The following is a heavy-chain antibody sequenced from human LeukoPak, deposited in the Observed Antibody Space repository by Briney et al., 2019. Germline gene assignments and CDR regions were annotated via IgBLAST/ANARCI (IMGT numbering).Heavy chain of an antibody. V-gene: IGHV3-15*01. D-gene: IGHD1-26*01. CDR1: GFTFSSYS. CDR2: IKSKTECGTT. CDR3: TTDLVTRSYSTN. J-gene: IGHJ4*02. Sequence: GGSLRLSCAASGFTFSSYSMNWVRQAPGKGLEWVGRIKSKTECGTTDYAAPVKGSITIARDDSETTVYLQMNSLKTEDTAVYYCTTDLVTRSYSTNWGQGTLVTVSS.